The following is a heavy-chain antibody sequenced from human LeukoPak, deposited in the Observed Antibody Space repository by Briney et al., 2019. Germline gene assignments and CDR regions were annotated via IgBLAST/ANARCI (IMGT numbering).Heavy chain of an antibody. CDR2: IIPILGIA. CDR3: ARAGIVVVESYYYYGMDV. V-gene: IGHV1-69*02. Sequence: ASVKVSCKASGGTFSSYTISWVRQAPGQGLEWMGRIIPILGIANYAQKFQGRVTITADKSTSTAYMELSRLRSDDTAVYYCARAGIVVVESYYYYGMDVWGQGTTVTVSS. CDR1: GGTFSSYT. J-gene: IGHJ6*02. D-gene: IGHD3-22*01.